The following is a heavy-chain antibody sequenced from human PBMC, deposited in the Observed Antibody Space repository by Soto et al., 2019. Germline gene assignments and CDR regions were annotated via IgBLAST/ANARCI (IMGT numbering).Heavy chain of an antibody. CDR1: GYTFSSYG. Sequence: SVKVSCKASGYTFSSYGYAWVRQAPGQGLEWMGGIIPIFGTANYAQKFQDRVTITADESTSTAYMELSSLRSEDTAVYYCASPRKPRSYCSGGSCYSVGLGRWGQGTLVTVSS. CDR2: IIPIFGTA. D-gene: IGHD2-15*01. J-gene: IGHJ4*02. CDR3: ASPRKPRSYCSGGSCYSVGLGR. V-gene: IGHV1-69*13.